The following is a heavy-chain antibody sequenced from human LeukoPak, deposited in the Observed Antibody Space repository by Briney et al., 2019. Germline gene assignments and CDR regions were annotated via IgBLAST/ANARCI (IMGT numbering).Heavy chain of an antibody. CDR1: GYTFTGYY. CDR2: INPNSGGT. CDR3: ARGPVTTVTNRFDY. D-gene: IGHD4-17*01. Sequence: GASVKVSCKASGYTFTGYYMHWVRQAPGQGLEWMGWINPNSGGTNYAQKFQGRVTMTRDTSISTAYMELSRLRSDDTAVYYCARGPVTTVTNRFDYWGQGTLVTVSS. J-gene: IGHJ4*02. V-gene: IGHV1-2*02.